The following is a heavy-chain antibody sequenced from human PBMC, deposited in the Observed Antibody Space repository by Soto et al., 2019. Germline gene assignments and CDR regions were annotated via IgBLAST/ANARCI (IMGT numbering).Heavy chain of an antibody. Sequence: GASVKVSCKASGGTFSSYAISWVRQAPGQGLEWMGGIIPIFGTANYAQKFQGRVTITADKSTSTAYMELSSLRSEDTAVYYCARGSGVESYYPDIHNYYYYYGMDVWGQGTTVTVSS. CDR3: ARGSGVESYYPDIHNYYYYYGMDV. CDR1: GGTFSSYA. V-gene: IGHV1-69*06. CDR2: IIPIFGTA. J-gene: IGHJ6*02. D-gene: IGHD1-26*01.